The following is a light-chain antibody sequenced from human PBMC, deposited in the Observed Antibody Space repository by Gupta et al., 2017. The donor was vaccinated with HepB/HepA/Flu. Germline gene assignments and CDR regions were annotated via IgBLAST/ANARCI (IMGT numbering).Light chain of an antibody. J-gene: IGLJ2*01. Sequence: SYDPTQPPSVSVSPGQTASTTGSGDNLGYKYACWYQQKAGQSPVLVIYQDTKRPSGIPARIAGSNSGNTATLTISGTQSTDEADDYCQAWDGSTVVFGGGTKLTVL. V-gene: IGLV3-1*01. CDR1: NLGYKY. CDR3: QAWDGSTVV. CDR2: QDT.